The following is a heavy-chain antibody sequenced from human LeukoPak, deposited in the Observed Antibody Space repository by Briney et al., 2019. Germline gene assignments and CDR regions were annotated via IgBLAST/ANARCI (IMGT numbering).Heavy chain of an antibody. CDR3: ARQRRSSSHPLDY. D-gene: IGHD6-6*01. Sequence: GASVKVSCKASGYTFTGYYMHWVRQAPGQGLEWMGWINPNSGGTNYAQKFQGRVTMTRDTSISTAYMELSRLRSDDTAVYYCARQRRSSSHPLDYWGQGTLVTVSS. V-gene: IGHV1-2*02. CDR1: GYTFTGYY. CDR2: INPNSGGT. J-gene: IGHJ4*02.